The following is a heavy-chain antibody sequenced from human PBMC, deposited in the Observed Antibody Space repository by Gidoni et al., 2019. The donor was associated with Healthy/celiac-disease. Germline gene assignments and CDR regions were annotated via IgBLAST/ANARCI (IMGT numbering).Heavy chain of an antibody. CDR1: GFTCSRSG. Sequence: QVQLVESGGGVVQPGRTLRLSCAASGFTCSRSGMHWVRQAPGKGLEWVAVISEDGSNKYYADSVKGRFPISRDNSKNTLYLQMNSLRAEDTAVYYCARAKNRSGSYHRSAFDIWGQGTMVTVSS. CDR2: ISEDGSNK. CDR3: ARAKNRSGSYHRSAFDI. D-gene: IGHD3-10*01. V-gene: IGHV3-30*04. J-gene: IGHJ3*02.